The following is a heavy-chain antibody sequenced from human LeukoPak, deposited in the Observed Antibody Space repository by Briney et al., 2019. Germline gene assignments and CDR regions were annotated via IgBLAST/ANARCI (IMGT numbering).Heavy chain of an antibody. CDR2: INHSGST. Sequence: SETLTLTCAVYGGSFSGYYWSWIRQPPGKGLEWIGEINHSGSTNYNPSLKSRVTISLDTSKNQFSLKLSSVTAADTAVYYCARTRRIAAAYGMDVWGEGTTVTVSS. CDR3: ARTRRIAAAYGMDV. CDR1: GGSFSGYY. V-gene: IGHV4-34*01. D-gene: IGHD6-13*01. J-gene: IGHJ6*04.